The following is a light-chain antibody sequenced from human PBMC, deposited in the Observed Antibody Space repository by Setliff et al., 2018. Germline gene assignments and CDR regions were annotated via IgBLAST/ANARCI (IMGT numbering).Light chain of an antibody. CDR2: EVN. CDR3: SSYEGGNNYV. CDR1: SSDVGGYHL. V-gene: IGLV2-23*02. Sequence: QSALTQPASVSGSPGQSITISCAGTSSDVGGYHLASWYQQHPGKAPKLMLYEVNNRPSGVSNRFSGSKSGNTASLTISVLQPEDEAYYYCSSYEGGNNYVFGTGTKVTVL. J-gene: IGLJ1*01.